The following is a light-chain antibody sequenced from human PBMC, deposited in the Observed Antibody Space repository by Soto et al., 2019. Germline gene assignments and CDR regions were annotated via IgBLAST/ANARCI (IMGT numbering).Light chain of an antibody. CDR3: CSYAGSSTLV. CDR2: EGS. Sequence: QSALTQPASVSGSPGQSITIFCNGTSSDVGSYSLVSWYQQHPGEAPKLIIYEGSKRPSGVSNRFSGSKSGNTASLTISGLQAEDEADYYCCSYAGSSTLVFGGGTKVTVL. J-gene: IGLJ2*01. V-gene: IGLV2-23*01. CDR1: SSDVGSYSL.